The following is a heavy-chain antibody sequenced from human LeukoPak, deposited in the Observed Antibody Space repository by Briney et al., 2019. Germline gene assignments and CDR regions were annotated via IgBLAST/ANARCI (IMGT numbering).Heavy chain of an antibody. CDR1: GYTFTRYY. CDR2: INPNSGGT. Sequence: ASVNVSYKDSGYTFTRYYIQWVRQAPGQGLEWMGWINPNSGGTNYAQKFQGRVTMTRDTSISTAYMELSRLRSDDTAVYYCAAYNYDSSGSHNSGQGTLVTVSS. J-gene: IGHJ4*02. D-gene: IGHD3-22*01. V-gene: IGHV1-2*02. CDR3: AAYNYDSSGSHN.